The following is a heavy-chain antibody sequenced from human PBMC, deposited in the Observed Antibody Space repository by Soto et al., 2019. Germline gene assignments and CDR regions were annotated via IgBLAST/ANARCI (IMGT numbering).Heavy chain of an antibody. Sequence: PGESLKISCKGSGYSFTSYWIGWVRQMPGKGLEWMGIIYPGDSDTRYSPSFQGQVTISADKSISTAYLQWSSLKASDTAMYYCARQGDCSGGSCYTIDYYSSCGTDFWCTGPTVTVFS. J-gene: IGHJ6*04. D-gene: IGHD2-15*01. CDR3: ARQGDCSGGSCYTIDYYSSCGTDF. CDR2: IYPGDSDT. V-gene: IGHV5-51*01. CDR1: GYSFTSYW.